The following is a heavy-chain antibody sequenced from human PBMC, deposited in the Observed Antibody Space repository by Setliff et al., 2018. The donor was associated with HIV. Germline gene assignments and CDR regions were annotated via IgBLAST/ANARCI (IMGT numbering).Heavy chain of an antibody. J-gene: IGHJ5*02. V-gene: IGHV4-59*10. CDR1: GGSFSGYY. CDR3: ATSRVVVLRFDP. Sequence: PSETLSLTCAVCGGSFSGYYWSWIRQPPGKGLEWIGRIYTSGSTNYNPSLKSRVTISVDTSKNQFSLKLYSVTAADTAVYYCATSRVVVLRFDPWGQGTLVTVSS. D-gene: IGHD3-22*01. CDR2: IYTSGST.